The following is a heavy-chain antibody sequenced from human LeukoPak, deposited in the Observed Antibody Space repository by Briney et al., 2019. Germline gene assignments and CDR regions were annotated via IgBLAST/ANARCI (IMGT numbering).Heavy chain of an antibody. CDR1: GGSFSGDY. D-gene: IGHD6-19*01. J-gene: IGHJ6*02. Sequence: SETLSLTCAVYGGSFSGDYWSWIRQPPGKGLEWIGEINHSGSTNYNPSLKSRVTISVDTSKNQFSLKLSSVTAADTAVYYCARGRSGWYAYYYYYGMVVWGQGTTVTVSS. V-gene: IGHV4-34*01. CDR2: INHSGST. CDR3: ARGRSGWYAYYYYYGMVV.